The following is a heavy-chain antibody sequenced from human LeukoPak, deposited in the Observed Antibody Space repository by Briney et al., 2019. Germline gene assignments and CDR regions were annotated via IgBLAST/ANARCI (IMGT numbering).Heavy chain of an antibody. CDR2: INPNSGDT. CDR3: AKDQGRGYTYGLYYFDY. D-gene: IGHD5-18*01. V-gene: IGHV1-2*02. Sequence: ASVKVSCKASGYTFTGYYLHWVRQAPGRGLEWMGWINPNSGDTNYAQKFQGRVTMTRDTSISTAYMELSRLRSDDTAVYYCAKDQGRGYTYGLYYFDYWGQGTLVTVSS. CDR1: GYTFTGYY. J-gene: IGHJ4*02.